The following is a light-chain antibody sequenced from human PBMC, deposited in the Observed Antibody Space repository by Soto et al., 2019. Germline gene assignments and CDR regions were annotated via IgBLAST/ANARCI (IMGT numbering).Light chain of an antibody. J-gene: IGKJ1*01. CDR1: QSISSW. CDR2: DAS. CDR3: QQYNSYSWT. V-gene: IGKV1-5*01. Sequence: DIQMTQSPATLSSYLLDIVTITCRASQSISSWLAWYQQKPGKAPKLLIYDASSLESGVPSRFSGSGSGTEFTPTISSLQPDDFATYYCQQYNSYSWTFGQGTKVDIK.